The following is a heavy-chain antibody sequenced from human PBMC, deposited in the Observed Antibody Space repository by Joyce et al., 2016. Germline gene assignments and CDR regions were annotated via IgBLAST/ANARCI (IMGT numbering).Heavy chain of an antibody. V-gene: IGHV4-4*02. D-gene: IGHD3-22*01. CDR1: SDSISRSNR. CDR2: IYHSGTT. J-gene: IGHJ4*02. CDR3: ARDPAESGGYITDY. Sequence: QVQLQESGPGLVKPSGTLSLTCAVSSDSISRSNRWSWVRQPPGRGLEWIGEIYHSGTTHYNPSLKSRVTISIDKSKNQYSLKLISVTAADTAVYYCARDPAESGGYITDYWGQGTLVTVSS.